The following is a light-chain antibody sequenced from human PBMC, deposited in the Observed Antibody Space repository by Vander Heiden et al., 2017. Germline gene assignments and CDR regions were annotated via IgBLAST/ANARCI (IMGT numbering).Light chain of an antibody. J-gene: IGKJ1*01. CDR2: DAS. CDR1: QSVSTY. V-gene: IGKV3-11*01. Sequence: IVLTQSPATVSLSPGERATLSCRASQSVSTYLAWYQQKPGQAPRLLIDDASNRATGIPVRFSGSGSGTDFTLTISSLEPEDFAVYYCQQRTNWPRTFGQGTKVEI. CDR3: QQRTNWPRT.